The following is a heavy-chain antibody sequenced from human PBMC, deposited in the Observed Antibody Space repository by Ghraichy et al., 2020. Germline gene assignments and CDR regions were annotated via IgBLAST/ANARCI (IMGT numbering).Heavy chain of an antibody. D-gene: IGHD2-15*01. CDR3: ARGGCSGGSCYPLGGPFDY. V-gene: IGHV4-34*01. CDR1: GGSFSGYY. J-gene: IGHJ4*02. Sequence: SETLSLTCAVYGGSFSGYYWSWIRQPPGKGLEWIGEINHSGSTNYNPSLKSRVTISVDTSKNQFSLKLSSVTAADTAVYYCARGGCSGGSCYPLGGPFDYWGQGTLVTVSS. CDR2: INHSGST.